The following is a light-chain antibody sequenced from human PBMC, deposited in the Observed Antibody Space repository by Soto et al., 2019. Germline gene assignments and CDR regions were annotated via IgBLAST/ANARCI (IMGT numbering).Light chain of an antibody. CDR2: AAS. CDR1: QSISSN. CDR3: QQSYSTPYT. J-gene: IGKJ2*01. V-gene: IGKV1-39*01. Sequence: DIQLTQSASSLSASVGDRVTITCRASQSISSNLKSHQQKPGKAPTVLIYAASSLQSAVPSRFSGSGSGTDFTLTISSLQPEAFATYCYQQSYSTPYTFGQGTKLEIK.